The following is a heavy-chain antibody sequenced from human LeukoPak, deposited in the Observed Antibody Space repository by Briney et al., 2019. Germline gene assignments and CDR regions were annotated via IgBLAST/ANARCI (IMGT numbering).Heavy chain of an antibody. Sequence: PGGSLRLSCAASGFTFSSYAMSWVRQAPGKGLEWVSSTSGSGGRTHYADSVRGRFTISRDNAKNSLYLQMNSLRAEDTAVYYCAELGITMIGGVWGKGTTVTISS. D-gene: IGHD3-10*02. J-gene: IGHJ6*04. CDR2: TSGSGGRT. CDR1: GFTFSSYA. CDR3: AELGITMIGGV. V-gene: IGHV3-23*01.